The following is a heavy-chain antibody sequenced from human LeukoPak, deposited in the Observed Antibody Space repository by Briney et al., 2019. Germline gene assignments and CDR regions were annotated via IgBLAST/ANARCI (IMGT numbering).Heavy chain of an antibody. CDR3: ARTYYDILTGYYEYYFDY. V-gene: IGHV5-51*01. CDR2: IYPGDSDT. CDR1: GYSFTSYW. Sequence: GESLKISCKGSGYSFTSYWIGWVRQMPGKGLEWMGIIYPGDSDTRYSTSFQGQVTISADKSISTAYLQWSSLKASDTAMYYCARTYYDILTGYYEYYFDYWGQGTLVTVSS. J-gene: IGHJ4*02. D-gene: IGHD3-9*01.